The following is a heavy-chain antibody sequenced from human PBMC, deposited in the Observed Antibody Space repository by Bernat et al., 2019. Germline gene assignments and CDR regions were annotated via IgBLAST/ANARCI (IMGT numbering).Heavy chain of an antibody. CDR3: ARQGLKGSLYYYFGMDV. CDR1: GYTFTNYG. Sequence: QVQLVQSGVEVKKPGASVKVSCKASGYTFTNYGISWVRQAPGQGLEWMGWISAYNGNTNYAQKVQGRVTMTTDTSTSTAYMELRSLRSDEPAVYYCARQGLKGSLYYYFGMDVWGQLTTVSVSS. J-gene: IGHJ6*02. D-gene: IGHD2-8*01. CDR2: ISAYNGNT. V-gene: IGHV1-18*01.